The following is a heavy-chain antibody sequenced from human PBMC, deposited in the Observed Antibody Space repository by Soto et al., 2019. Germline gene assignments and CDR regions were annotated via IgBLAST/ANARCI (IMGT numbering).Heavy chain of an antibody. Sequence: GGFLRLSCAASGFTFSTYAMSWVRQAPRKGLEWVSAISGKGGDYTYYADSVKGRFTISRDNSKNTLYLQMNSLRAEDTAVYYCVPLCRYCSTTTPSWGQGTLVTVSS. D-gene: IGHD2-2*01. CDR2: ISGKGGDYT. CDR1: GFTFSTYA. CDR3: VPLCRYCSTTTPS. J-gene: IGHJ4*02. V-gene: IGHV3-23*01.